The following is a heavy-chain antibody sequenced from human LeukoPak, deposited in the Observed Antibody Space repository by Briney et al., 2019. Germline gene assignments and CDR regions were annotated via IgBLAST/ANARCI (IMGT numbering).Heavy chain of an antibody. J-gene: IGHJ4*02. CDR3: ARRAGGYSHPYDY. V-gene: IGHV3-30*09. CDR2: ISFDGSNK. CDR1: GFTFSTYA. Sequence: GGSLRPSCAGSGFTFSTYAMHWVRQAPGKGLEWVAVISFDGSNKYYADSVKGRFAISRDSSKNTLYLQMNSLRAEDTAVYYCARRAGGYSHPYDYWGQGILVTVSS. D-gene: IGHD4-23*01.